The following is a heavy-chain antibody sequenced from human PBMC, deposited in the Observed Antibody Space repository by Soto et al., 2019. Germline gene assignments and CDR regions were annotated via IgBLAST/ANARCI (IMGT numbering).Heavy chain of an antibody. D-gene: IGHD3-3*01. CDR2: IIPIFGTA. J-gene: IGHJ5*02. Sequence: SVKVSCKASGGTFRSYAISWVRQAPGQGLEWMGGIIPIFGTANYAQKFQGRVTITADESTSTAYMELSSLRSEDTAVYYCACYYSVLEWSSGCLYCFDPWGQGSLVTVSS. CDR3: ACYYSVLEWSSGCLYCFDP. V-gene: IGHV1-69*13. CDR1: GGTFRSYA.